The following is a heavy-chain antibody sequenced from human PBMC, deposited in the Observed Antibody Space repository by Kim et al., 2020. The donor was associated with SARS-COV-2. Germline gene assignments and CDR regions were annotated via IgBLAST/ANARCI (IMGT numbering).Heavy chain of an antibody. D-gene: IGHD6-19*01. J-gene: IGHJ3*02. Sequence: KIRVTISVDTSKNQFSLKLSSVTAADTAVYYCARHARGGIAVAGTYAFDIWGQGTMVTVSS. CDR3: ARHARGGIAVAGTYAFDI. V-gene: IGHV4-59*08.